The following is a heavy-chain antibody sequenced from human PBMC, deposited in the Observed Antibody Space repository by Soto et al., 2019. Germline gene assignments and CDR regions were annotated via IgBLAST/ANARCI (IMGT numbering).Heavy chain of an antibody. CDR1: GFTFTNFA. Sequence: PGGSLRLSCGASGFTFTNFAMHWVRQAPGKGLDWVAVISKDGSKTDFADSVKGRFTISRENSKNTVYLQMNSLTREDTARYCCARYAYSYKYFSDYWGLGTLVTVSS. CDR2: ISKDGSKT. D-gene: IGHD5-18*01. CDR3: ARYAYSYKYFSDY. V-gene: IGHV3-30*03. J-gene: IGHJ4*02.